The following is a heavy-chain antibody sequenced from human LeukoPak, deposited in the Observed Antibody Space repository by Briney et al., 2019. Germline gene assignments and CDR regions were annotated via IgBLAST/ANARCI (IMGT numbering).Heavy chain of an antibody. D-gene: IGHD5-18*01. CDR2: IRYDGSNK. CDR3: AKVGYSYGHYYYYMDV. CDR1: GFTFSSYG. V-gene: IGHV3-30*02. J-gene: IGHJ6*03. Sequence: SGGSLRLSCAASGFTFSSYGMHWVRQAPGKGLEWVAFIRYDGSNKYYADSVKGRFTISRDNSKNTLYLQMNSLRAEDTAVYYCAKVGYSYGHYYYYMDVWGKGTTVTVSS.